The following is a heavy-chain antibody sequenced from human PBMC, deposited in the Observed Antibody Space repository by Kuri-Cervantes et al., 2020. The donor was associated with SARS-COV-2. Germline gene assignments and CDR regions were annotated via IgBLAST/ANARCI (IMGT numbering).Heavy chain of an antibody. CDR1: GGSISSYY. D-gene: IGHD2-2*01. Sequence: GSLRLSCTVSGGSISSYYWGWIRPPPGKGLEWIGSIYYSGSTYYNPSLKSRVTISVDTSKNQFSLKLSSVTAADTAVYYCARGSVVVVPATYYFDYWGQGTLVTVSS. CDR2: IYYSGST. V-gene: IGHV4-39*01. CDR3: ARGSVVVVPATYYFDY. J-gene: IGHJ4*02.